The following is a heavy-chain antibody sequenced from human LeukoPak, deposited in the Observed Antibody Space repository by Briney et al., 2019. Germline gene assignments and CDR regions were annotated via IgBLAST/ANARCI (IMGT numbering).Heavy chain of an antibody. J-gene: IGHJ4*02. CDR2: IYHSGST. D-gene: IGHD3-22*01. Sequence: SETLSLTCTVSGYSISSGYYWGWIRQPPGKGLEWIGSIYHSGSTYYNPSLKSRVTISVDTSKNQFSLKLSSVTAADTAVYYCARVRSGYSIYFDYWGQGTLVTVSS. CDR3: ARVRSGYSIYFDY. V-gene: IGHV4-38-2*02. CDR1: GYSISSGYY.